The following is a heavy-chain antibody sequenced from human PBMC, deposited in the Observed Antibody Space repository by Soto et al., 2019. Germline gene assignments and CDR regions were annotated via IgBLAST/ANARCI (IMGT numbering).Heavy chain of an antibody. V-gene: IGHV1-69*12. CDR3: ARGNHRWLQLWYFDL. J-gene: IGHJ2*01. CDR2: IIPIFGTA. Sequence: QVQLVQSGAEVKKPGSSVTVSCKASGGTFSSYTISWVRQAPGKGLEWMGGIIPIFGTATYAQKFQGRVTITADESTSTAYMELSSLRSEDTAVYYCARGNHRWLQLWYFDLWGRGTLVTVSS. D-gene: IGHD5-12*01. CDR1: GGTFSSYT.